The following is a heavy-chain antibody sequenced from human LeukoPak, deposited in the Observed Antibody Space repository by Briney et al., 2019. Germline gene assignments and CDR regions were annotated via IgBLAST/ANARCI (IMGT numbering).Heavy chain of an antibody. D-gene: IGHD5-12*01. CDR2: VYSSGST. CDR3: GRGFGSGYDFPTYFYGMDL. V-gene: IGHV4-59*01. Sequence: SETLSLTCTVSGASMDSYYWSWIRQPPGKGLEWIGYVYSSGSTNYNPSVKSRVTISVDTSKNQFSLKLSSVTAADTAVYYCGRGFGSGYDFPTYFYGMDLWGQGTTVTVSS. CDR1: GASMDSYY. J-gene: IGHJ6*02.